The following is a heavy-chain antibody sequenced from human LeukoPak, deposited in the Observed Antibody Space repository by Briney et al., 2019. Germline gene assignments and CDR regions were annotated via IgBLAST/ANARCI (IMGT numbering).Heavy chain of an antibody. CDR2: IYHSGST. J-gene: IGHJ1*01. CDR3: ARFYPDLIVHGATEYFQH. Sequence: SETLSLTCAVSGYSISSGYYWGWIRQPPGKGLEWIGSIYHSGSTNYNPSLKSRVTISVDTSKNQFSLKLSSVTAADTAVYYCARFYPDLIVHGATEYFQHWGQGTLVTVSS. D-gene: IGHD3-22*01. CDR1: GYSISSGYY. V-gene: IGHV4-38-2*01.